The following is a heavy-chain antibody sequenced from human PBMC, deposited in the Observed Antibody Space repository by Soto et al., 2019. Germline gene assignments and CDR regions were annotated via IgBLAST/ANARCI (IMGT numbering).Heavy chain of an antibody. V-gene: IGHV4-34*01. D-gene: IGHD6-13*01. CDR1: GGSFSGYY. CDR3: ARGKQLVQGMVLAFDI. CDR2: INHSGST. Sequence: SETLSLTCAVYGGSFSGYYWSWIRQPPGKGLEWIGEINHSGSTNYNPSLKSRVTISVDTSKNQFSLKLRSVTAADTAVYYCARGKQLVQGMVLAFDIWGQGTMVTVSS. J-gene: IGHJ3*02.